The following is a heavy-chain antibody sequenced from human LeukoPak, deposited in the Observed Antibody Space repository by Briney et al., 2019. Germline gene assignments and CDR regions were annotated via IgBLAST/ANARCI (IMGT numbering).Heavy chain of an antibody. J-gene: IGHJ6*03. CDR2: VSGTGDST. D-gene: IGHD3-3*01. CDR1: GFTLSSYA. CDR3: AKGGYDFWSGFSYMDV. Sequence: GGSLRLSCAASGFTLSSYAMNWVRQAPGKGLEWVSVVSGTGDSTYYADSVRGRFTISRDNSKNTLYLQMNSLRAEDTAVYYCAKGGYDFWSGFSYMDVWGKGTTVTVSS. V-gene: IGHV3-23*01.